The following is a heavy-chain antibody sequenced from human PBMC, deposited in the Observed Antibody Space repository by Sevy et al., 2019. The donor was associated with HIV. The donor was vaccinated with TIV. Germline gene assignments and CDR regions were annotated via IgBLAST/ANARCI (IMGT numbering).Heavy chain of an antibody. V-gene: IGHV3-33*01. CDR1: GFNFSTYV. CDR2: IWYDETNK. D-gene: IGHD2-15*01. CDR3: AREEDTSSSLGYGMDV. Sequence: GSLRLSCATSGFNFSTYVMNWVRQAPGKGLEWVAVIWYDETNKYYADPMKGRFTISRDNSKNTLYLQMNSLRAEDTAVYYCAREEDTSSSLGYGMDVWGQGTMVTVSS. J-gene: IGHJ6*02.